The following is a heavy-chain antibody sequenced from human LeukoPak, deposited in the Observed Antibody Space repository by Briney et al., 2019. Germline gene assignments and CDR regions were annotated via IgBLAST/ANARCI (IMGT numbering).Heavy chain of an antibody. CDR2: ISSSSSYT. V-gene: IGHV3-11*06. Sequence: GGSLRLSCAASGFTFSDYYMSWIRQAPGKGLEWVSYISSSSSYTNYADSVKGRFTISRDNAKNSLYLQMNSLRAEDTAVYYCAKAGGSYQDDAFDIWGQGTMVTVSS. D-gene: IGHD1-26*01. CDR1: GFTFSDYY. J-gene: IGHJ3*02. CDR3: AKAGGSYQDDAFDI.